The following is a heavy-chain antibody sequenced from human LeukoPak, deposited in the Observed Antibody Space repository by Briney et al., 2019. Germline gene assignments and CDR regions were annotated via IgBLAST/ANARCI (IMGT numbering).Heavy chain of an antibody. J-gene: IGHJ4*02. CDR3: ARDPVEGGLDF. CDR1: GFSFSIYS. CDR2: IGSGGTA. D-gene: IGHD3-3*01. V-gene: IGHV3-69-1*01. Sequence: GGSVRLSCSVSGFSFSIYSMDWVRQAPGQGLEWISYIGSGGTAYYADSVLGRFTVSRDNAKNSVYLQMNSLTVDDTAVYYCARDPVEGGLDFGGQGVLVTVSA.